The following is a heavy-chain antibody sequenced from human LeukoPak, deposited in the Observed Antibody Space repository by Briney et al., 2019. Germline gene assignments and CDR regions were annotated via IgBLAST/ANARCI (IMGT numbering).Heavy chain of an antibody. CDR2: LSSSGSTI. CDR1: GFTFSDYY. CDR3: AREGGRIYGDAFDI. D-gene: IGHD3-16*01. J-gene: IGHJ3*02. V-gene: IGHV3-11*04. Sequence: GGSLRLFCAASGFTFSDYYMSWIRQAPWKGLEWVSYLSSSGSTIYYADSVKGRFTISRDNAKNSLYLQMKSLRAEDTAVYYCAREGGRIYGDAFDIWGQGTMVTVSS.